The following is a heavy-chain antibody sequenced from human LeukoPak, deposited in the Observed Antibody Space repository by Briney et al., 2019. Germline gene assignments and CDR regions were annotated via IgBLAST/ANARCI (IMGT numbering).Heavy chain of an antibody. V-gene: IGHV3-30*07. CDR1: GFTFSSYV. J-gene: IGHJ4*02. CDR3: VRVALYYYDSESYYFFEH. CDR2: ISYAGTNK. Sequence: PGRSLRLSCAASGFTFSSYVMNWVRQAPGKGLEWVAVISYAGTNKYYADSVKGRFTISRDNAKNSLYLQMNTLRVEDTAIYYCVRVALYYYDSESYYFFEHWGQGTPVTASS. D-gene: IGHD3-10*01.